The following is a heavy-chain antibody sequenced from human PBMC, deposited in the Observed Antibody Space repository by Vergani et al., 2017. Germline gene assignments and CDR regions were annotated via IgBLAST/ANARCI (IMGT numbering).Heavy chain of an antibody. J-gene: IGHJ5*02. CDR3: ARGSSTSCYFDP. D-gene: IGHD2-2*01. V-gene: IGHV1-8*02. CDR1: GYTFTSYY. Sequence: QVQLVQSGAEVKKPGASVKVSCQASGYTFTSYYIHWVRQAPGQGLEWMGWMNPNSGNTGYAQKFQGRVTMTRNTSISTAYMELSSLRSEDTAVYYCARGSSTSCYFDPWGQGTLVTVSS. CDR2: MNPNSGNT.